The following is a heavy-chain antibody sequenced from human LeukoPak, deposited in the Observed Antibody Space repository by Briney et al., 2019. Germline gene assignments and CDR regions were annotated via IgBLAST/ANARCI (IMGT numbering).Heavy chain of an antibody. V-gene: IGHV3-48*01. D-gene: IGHD3-10*02. CDR2: ISSSSSTI. CDR3: AELGITMIGGV. Sequence: GGSLRLSCAASGFTFSSYSMNWVRQAPGEGLEWVSYISSSSSTIYYADSVKGRFTISRDNAKNSLYLQMNSLRAEDTAVYYCAELGITMIGGVWGKGTTVTISS. J-gene: IGHJ6*04. CDR1: GFTFSSYS.